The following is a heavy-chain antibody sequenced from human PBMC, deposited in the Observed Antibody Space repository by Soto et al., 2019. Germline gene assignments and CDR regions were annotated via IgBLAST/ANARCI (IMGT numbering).Heavy chain of an antibody. V-gene: IGHV4-4*07. CDR2: IYTSGST. Sequence: PSETLSLTCTFSVGSISSYYWNWIRQPAGKGLDWIGRIYTSGSTNYNPSLKSRVTMSVDTSKNQFSLKLSSVTAADTAVYYCARDPYCSSTSCYSDNWFDPWGQGTMVTVSS. CDR1: VGSISSYY. D-gene: IGHD2-2*01. J-gene: IGHJ5*02. CDR3: ARDPYCSSTSCYSDNWFDP.